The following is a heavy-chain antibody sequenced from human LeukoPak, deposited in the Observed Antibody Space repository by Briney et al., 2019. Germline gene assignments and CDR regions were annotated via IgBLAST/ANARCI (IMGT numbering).Heavy chain of an antibody. CDR3: ARGYYDILTGYHDDY. J-gene: IGHJ4*02. Sequence: ASVKVSCKASGYTFTSYGISWVRQAPGQGLEWMGWISAYNGNTNYAQKLQGRVTMTTDTSTSTAYMELRSLRYDETAVYYCARGYYDILTGYHDDYWGQGTLVTVSS. CDR2: ISAYNGNT. D-gene: IGHD3-9*01. V-gene: IGHV1-18*01. CDR1: GYTFTSYG.